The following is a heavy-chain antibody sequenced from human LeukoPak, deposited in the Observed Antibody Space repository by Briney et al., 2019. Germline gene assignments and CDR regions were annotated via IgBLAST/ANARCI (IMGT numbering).Heavy chain of an antibody. CDR1: GYTFTSQG. J-gene: IGHJ5*02. Sequence: ASVKVSCKASGYTFTSQGIGWVRQAPGQGLEWMGWISAYNGNTNYAQKFQGRVIMTTDTSTSTVYMELRSLRSDDTAVYYCARAGGYDFWSAELLYNWFDPWGQGTLVTVSS. D-gene: IGHD3-3*01. CDR2: ISAYNGNT. CDR3: ARAGGYDFWSAELLYNWFDP. V-gene: IGHV1-18*01.